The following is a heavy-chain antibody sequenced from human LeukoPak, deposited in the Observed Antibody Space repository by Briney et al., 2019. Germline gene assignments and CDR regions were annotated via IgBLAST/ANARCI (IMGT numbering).Heavy chain of an antibody. CDR2: ISAHNGNT. J-gene: IGHJ4*02. CDR1: GYTFTSYG. V-gene: IGHV1-18*01. Sequence: ASVKVSCKASGYTFTSYGISWVRQAPGQGLEWMGWISAHNGNTNYAQKLQGRVTMTTDTSTSTAYMELRSLRSDDTAVYYCAREVQLERLGFGKEGSAFDYWGQGTLVTVSS. CDR3: AREVQLERLGFGKEGSAFDY. D-gene: IGHD1-1*01.